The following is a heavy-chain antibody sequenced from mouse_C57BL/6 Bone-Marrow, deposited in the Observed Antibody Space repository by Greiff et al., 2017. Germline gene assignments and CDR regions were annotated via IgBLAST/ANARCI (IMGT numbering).Heavy chain of an antibody. V-gene: IGHV1-82*01. CDR2: IYPGDGDT. Sequence: VQLQQSGPELVKPGASVKISCKASGYAFSSSWMNWVKQRPGKGLEWIGRIYPGDGDTNYNGKFKGKATLTADKSSSTAYMQLSSLTSEDSAVYFCARSRGYDGGFDYWGQGTTLTVSS. D-gene: IGHD2-2*01. J-gene: IGHJ2*01. CDR1: GYAFSSSW. CDR3: ARSRGYDGGFDY.